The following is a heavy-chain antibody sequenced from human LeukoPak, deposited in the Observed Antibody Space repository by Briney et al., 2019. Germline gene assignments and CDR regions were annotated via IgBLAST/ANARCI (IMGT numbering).Heavy chain of an antibody. D-gene: IGHD3-3*01. CDR1: GGSISSYY. Sequence: PSETLSLTCTVSGGSISSYYWSWLRQPPGKGLEWIGYIYYSGSTNYNPSLKSRVTISVDTSKNQFSLKLSSVTAADTAVYYCARLTATVDFWSGYYTYTLDYWGQGTLVTVSS. CDR3: ARLTATVDFWSGYYTYTLDY. J-gene: IGHJ4*02. V-gene: IGHV4-59*01. CDR2: IYYSGST.